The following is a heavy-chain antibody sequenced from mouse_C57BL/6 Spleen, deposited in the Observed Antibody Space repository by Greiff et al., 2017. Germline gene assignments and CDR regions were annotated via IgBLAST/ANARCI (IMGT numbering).Heavy chain of an antibody. CDR3: AREDYDGSSPAWFAY. Sequence: VKLQESGPELVKPGASVKISCKASGYAFSSSWMNWVKQRPGKGLDWIGRIYPGDGDTNYNGKFKGKATLTADKSSSTAYMQLSSLTSEDSAVYFCAREDYDGSSPAWFAYWGQGTLVTVSA. V-gene: IGHV1-82*01. CDR2: IYPGDGDT. J-gene: IGHJ3*01. D-gene: IGHD1-1*01. CDR1: GYAFSSSW.